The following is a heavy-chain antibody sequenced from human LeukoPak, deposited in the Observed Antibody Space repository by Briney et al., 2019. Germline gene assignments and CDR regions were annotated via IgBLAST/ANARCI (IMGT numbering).Heavy chain of an antibody. CDR1: GGSISSHY. J-gene: IGHJ2*01. CDR3: ARVRAYANFVGSFDL. V-gene: IGHV4-4*07. D-gene: IGHD1-26*01. CDR2: VCTTGST. Sequence: KPSETLSLTCTVSGGSISSHYWSWIRHPAGKSLEWLWRVCTTGSTAYNPSYQGRLTLPMDKSKNQLSLKLTSITAADTAVYYCARVRAYANFVGSFDLWGRGALVTVSS.